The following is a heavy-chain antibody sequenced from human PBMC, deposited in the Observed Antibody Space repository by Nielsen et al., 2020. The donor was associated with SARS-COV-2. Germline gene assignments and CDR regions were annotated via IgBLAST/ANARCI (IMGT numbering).Heavy chain of an antibody. D-gene: IGHD3-9*01. Sequence: SLKISCAASGFTFDDYAMHWVRQAPGKGLEWVSGISWNSGSIGYADSVKGRFTISRDNAKNSLYLQMNSLRAEGTALYYCAKSQFVSIDWLLSPGFDYWGPGTLVTLSS. CDR2: ISWNSGSI. V-gene: IGHV3-9*01. CDR1: GFTFDDYA. J-gene: IGHJ4*02. CDR3: AKSQFVSIDWLLSPGFDY.